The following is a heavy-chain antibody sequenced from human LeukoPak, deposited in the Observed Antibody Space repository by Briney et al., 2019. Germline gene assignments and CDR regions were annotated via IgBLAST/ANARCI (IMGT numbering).Heavy chain of an antibody. J-gene: IGHJ4*02. V-gene: IGHV3-48*03. CDR1: GFTISSYE. CDR2: ISSSGSTI. D-gene: IGHD5-12*01. CDR3: ARDPRRWATNKGGFDY. Sequence: PGGSLRLSCAASGFTISSYEMNWVRQAPGKGLEWVSYISSSGSTIYYADSVKGRFTISRDNAKNSLYLQMNSLRAEDTAVYYCARDPRRWATNKGGFDYWGQGTLVTASS.